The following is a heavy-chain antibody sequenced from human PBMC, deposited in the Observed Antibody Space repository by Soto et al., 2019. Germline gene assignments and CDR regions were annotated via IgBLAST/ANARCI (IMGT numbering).Heavy chain of an antibody. V-gene: IGHV3-30-3*01. J-gene: IGHJ6*02. Sequence: GGSLRLCCAASGFTFSSYAMHWVRQAPGKGLEWVAVISYDGSNKYYADSVKGRFTISRDNSKNTLYLQMNSLRAEDTSFYFCSRDYYRFNSGYGFRMDVWGQGTTVTVSS. CDR2: ISYDGSNK. CDR1: GFTFSSYA. D-gene: IGHD5-12*01. CDR3: SRDYYRFNSGYGFRMDV.